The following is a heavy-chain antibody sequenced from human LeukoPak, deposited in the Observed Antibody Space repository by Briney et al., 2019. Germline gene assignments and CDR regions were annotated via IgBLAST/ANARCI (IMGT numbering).Heavy chain of an antibody. Sequence: SETLSLTCAVYGGSFSGYYWSWIRQPPGKGLEWIGEINHSGSTNYNPSLKSRVTISVDTSKNQFSLQLSSVTAADTAVYYCARVGSSWYENWFDPWGQGTLVTVSS. CDR3: ARVGSSWYENWFDP. CDR2: INHSGST. CDR1: GGSFSGYY. J-gene: IGHJ5*02. V-gene: IGHV4-34*01. D-gene: IGHD6-13*01.